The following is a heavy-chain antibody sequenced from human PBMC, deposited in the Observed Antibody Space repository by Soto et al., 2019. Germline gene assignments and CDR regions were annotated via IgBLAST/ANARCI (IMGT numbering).Heavy chain of an antibody. CDR3: ARAGEDSSSPGADFDY. D-gene: IGHD6-6*01. CDR2: ISSSSSYI. J-gene: IGHJ4*02. V-gene: IGHV3-21*01. Sequence: GGSLRLSCAASGFTFSSYSMNWVRQAPGKGLEWVSSISSSSSYIYSGDSVKGRFTISRDNAKNSLYLQMNSLRAEDTAVYYCARAGEDSSSPGADFDYWGQGTLVTVSS. CDR1: GFTFSSYS.